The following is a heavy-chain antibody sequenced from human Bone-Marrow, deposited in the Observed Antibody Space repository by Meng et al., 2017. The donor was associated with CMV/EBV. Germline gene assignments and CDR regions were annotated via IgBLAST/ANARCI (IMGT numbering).Heavy chain of an antibody. Sequence: ASVKVSCKASGYTFTGYYMHWVRQAPGQGLEWMGWINPNSGGTNYAQKFQGRVTMTRDTSISTAYMELSRLRSDDTAVYYCARARKTRGIAAAAAVFDYWGQGTLSPSPQ. D-gene: IGHD6-13*01. CDR1: GYTFTGYY. CDR2: INPNSGGT. CDR3: ARARKTRGIAAAAAVFDY. V-gene: IGHV1-2*02. J-gene: IGHJ4*02.